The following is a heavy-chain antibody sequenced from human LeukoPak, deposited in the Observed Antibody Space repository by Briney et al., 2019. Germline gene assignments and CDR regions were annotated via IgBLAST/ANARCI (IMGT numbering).Heavy chain of an antibody. V-gene: IGHV3-74*01. CDR1: GFTFSSYW. CDR2: INTDGSST. D-gene: IGHD2-21*01. CDR3: ARDMSGGDWDY. J-gene: IGHJ4*01. Sequence: GGSLRLSCAASGFTFSSYWMHWVRQAPGKGLMWVSRINTDGSSTTYADSVKGRFTISRDNAKNTLSLQMNSLRAEDTAVYYCARDMSGGDWDYWGHGTLVTVSS.